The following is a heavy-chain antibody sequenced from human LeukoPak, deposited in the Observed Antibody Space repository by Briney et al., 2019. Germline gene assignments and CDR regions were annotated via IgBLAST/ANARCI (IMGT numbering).Heavy chain of an antibody. D-gene: IGHD3-22*01. CDR2: IIPILGIA. V-gene: IGHV1-69*04. Sequence: SVKVSCKASGGTFSSYAISWVRQAPGQGLEWMGRIIPILGIANYAQKFQGRVTITADKSTSTAYMELSSLRSEDTAVYYCARSRDYYDSSGLGQYFDYWGQGTLVTVSS. J-gene: IGHJ4*02. CDR1: GGTFSSYA. CDR3: ARSRDYYDSSGLGQYFDY.